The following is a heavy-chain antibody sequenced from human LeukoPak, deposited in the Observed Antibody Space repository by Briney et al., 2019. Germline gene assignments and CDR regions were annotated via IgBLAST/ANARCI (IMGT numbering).Heavy chain of an antibody. J-gene: IGHJ4*02. D-gene: IGHD3-10*01. CDR3: AKNYGSGSYLGDY. V-gene: IGHV3-30*18. CDR1: GFTFSSYG. Sequence: PGGSLRLSCAASGFTFSSYGMHWVRQAPGKGLEWVAVISYDGSNKYYADSVKGRFTISRDNSKNTLYLQMNSLRAEDTAVYYCAKNYGSGSYLGDYWGQGTQVTVSS. CDR2: ISYDGSNK.